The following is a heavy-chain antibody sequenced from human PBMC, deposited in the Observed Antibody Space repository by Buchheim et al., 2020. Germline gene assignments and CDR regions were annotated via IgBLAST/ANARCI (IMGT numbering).Heavy chain of an antibody. CDR1: GSTLTNHG. V-gene: IGHV3-33*01. CDR2: IHSDGTNA. D-gene: IGHD3-22*01. Sequence: QVQLVESGGGVVQPGRSLRLSCAASGSTLTNHGMHLVRQAPGKGLEWVAQIHSDGTNADYVDSVKGRFTISRDNSKNTLYLQMNSLRAEDTAVYYCVAYYYDGSVGYWGQGTL. CDR3: VAYYYDGSVGY. J-gene: IGHJ4*02.